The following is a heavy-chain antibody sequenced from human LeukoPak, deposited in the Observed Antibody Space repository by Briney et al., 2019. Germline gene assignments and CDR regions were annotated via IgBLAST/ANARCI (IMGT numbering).Heavy chain of an antibody. CDR3: ARSQTAMVTFDY. CDR2: IYYSGST. J-gene: IGHJ4*02. CDR1: GGSISSGDYY. V-gene: IGHV4-30-4*08. D-gene: IGHD5-18*01. Sequence: SQTLSLTCTVSGGSISSGDYYWSWIRQPPGKGLEWIGYIYYSGSTYYNPPLKSRVTISVDTSKNQFSLKLSSVTAADTAVYYCARSQTAMVTFDYWGQGTLVTVSS.